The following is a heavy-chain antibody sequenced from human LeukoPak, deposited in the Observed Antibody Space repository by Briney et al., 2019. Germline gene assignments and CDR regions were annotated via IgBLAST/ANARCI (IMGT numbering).Heavy chain of an antibody. V-gene: IGHV3-21*01. Sequence: GGSLRVSCAASGFTFIDYSMNWVRQAPGKGLEWVSSIGSSSTYIYYAQTLKGRFTVSRDNAKNSLYLQMNRLRAEDTAVYYCARDRRYYDSSGSYAFDYWGQGTLVTVSS. CDR2: IGSSSTYI. J-gene: IGHJ4*02. D-gene: IGHD3-22*01. CDR1: GFTFIDYS. CDR3: ARDRRYYDSSGSYAFDY.